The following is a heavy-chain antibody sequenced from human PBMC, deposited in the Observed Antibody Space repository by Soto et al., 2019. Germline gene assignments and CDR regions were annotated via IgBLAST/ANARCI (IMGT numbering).Heavy chain of an antibody. J-gene: IGHJ4*02. CDR1: GFTFSSHA. Sequence: GGSLRLSCVASGFTFSSHAMNWVRQAPGKGLEWVSGISGSGLNTYYADSVKGRFTISRDSSRNTLFLQMNSLRAEDSAMYYCAKDTDSSWAYCGGDCFAPFDNWGQGTLVTVSS. CDR2: ISGSGLNT. V-gene: IGHV3-23*01. CDR3: AKDTDSSWAYCGGDCFAPFDN. D-gene: IGHD2-21*01.